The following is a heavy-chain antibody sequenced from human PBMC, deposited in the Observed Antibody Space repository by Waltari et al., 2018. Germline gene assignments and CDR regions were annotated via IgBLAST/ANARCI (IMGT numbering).Heavy chain of an antibody. Sequence: QVQLVQSGAEVKKPGASVKVSCKVSGNTLTELSMHWVRRAHGKGLEWMGGFDPEDGETIYAQSFQGRVTMTEDTSTDTAYMEVSSLRSEDTAVYYCATSPIALFGTLYWGQGTLVTVSS. CDR2: FDPEDGET. V-gene: IGHV1-24*01. CDR3: ATSPIALFGTLY. D-gene: IGHD6-13*01. J-gene: IGHJ4*02. CDR1: GNTLTELS.